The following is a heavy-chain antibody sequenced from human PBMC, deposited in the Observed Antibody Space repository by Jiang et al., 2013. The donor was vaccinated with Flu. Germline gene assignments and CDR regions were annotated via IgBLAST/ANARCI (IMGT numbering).Heavy chain of an antibody. CDR2: INPSGGST. V-gene: IGHV1-46*01. Sequence: QSGAEVKKSGASVKVSCKASGYTFTSYDMHWVRQAPGHGLEWMGMINPSGGSTIYAHKFQGRVTLTRDTSTRTAYMELSSLRTEDTAVYYCARLLSCGGACYAFDYWGQGSLVTVSS. CDR3: ARLLSCGGACYAFDY. CDR1: GYTFTSYD. D-gene: IGHD2-21*02. J-gene: IGHJ4*02.